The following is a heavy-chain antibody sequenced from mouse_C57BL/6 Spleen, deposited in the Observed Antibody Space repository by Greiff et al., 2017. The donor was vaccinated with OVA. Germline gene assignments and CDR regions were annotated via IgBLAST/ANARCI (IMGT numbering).Heavy chain of an antibody. CDR1: GFSFTSYG. J-gene: IGHJ4*01. CDR2: IWSDGST. D-gene: IGHD2-13*01. Sequence: VMLVESGPGLVAPSQSLSITCTVSGFSFTSYGVHWVRQPPGKGLEWLVVIWSDGSTTYNSALKSRLSISKDNSKSQVFLKMNSLQTDDTAMYYCARHNPTRDAMDYWGQGTSVTVSS. CDR3: ARHNPTRDAMDY. V-gene: IGHV2-6-1*01.